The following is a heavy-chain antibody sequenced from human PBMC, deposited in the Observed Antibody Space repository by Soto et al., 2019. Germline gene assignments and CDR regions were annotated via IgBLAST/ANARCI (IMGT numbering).Heavy chain of an antibody. CDR2: IRSKANNYAT. CDR3: SRQASDFWSGKPQYYMDV. D-gene: IGHD3-3*01. Sequence: EVQLVESGGGLVQPGGSLKLSCAASGFTFSGSAMHWVPQASGKGLEWVGRIRSKANNYATAYGASVKGRFTISRDDSKNTAYLQMNSLKTEDTAVYYCSRQASDFWSGKPQYYMDVWGKGTTVTVSS. CDR1: GFTFSGSA. V-gene: IGHV3-73*01. J-gene: IGHJ6*03.